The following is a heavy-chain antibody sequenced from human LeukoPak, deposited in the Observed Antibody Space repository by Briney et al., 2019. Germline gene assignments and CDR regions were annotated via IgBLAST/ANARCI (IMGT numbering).Heavy chain of an antibody. D-gene: IGHD5-24*01. CDR1: GFTFSGYA. CDR2: VSTTGSDT. CDR3: ARGRDGYPYNF. J-gene: IGHJ4*02. V-gene: IGHV3-21*01. Sequence: PGGSLRLSCAASGFTFSGYAMNWVRQAPGKGLEWVSSVSTTGSDTYYADSVKGRFTISRDSSKNSVYLQMNSLRPEDTAIYYCARGRDGYPYNFWGQGTLVIVSS.